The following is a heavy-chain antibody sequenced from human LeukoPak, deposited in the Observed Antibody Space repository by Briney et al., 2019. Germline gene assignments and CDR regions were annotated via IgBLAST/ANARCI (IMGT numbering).Heavy chain of an antibody. V-gene: IGHV1-18*01. CDR3: ARTYYYDSSGYGDYYYYYMDV. J-gene: IGHJ6*03. D-gene: IGHD3-22*01. Sequence: ASVKVSCKASGYTFTSYGISWVRQAPGQGLEWMGWISAYNGNTNYAQKLQGRVTMTTDTPTSTAYMELRSLRSDDTAVYYCARTYYYDSSGYGDYYYYYMDVWGKGTTVTVSS. CDR1: GYTFTSYG. CDR2: ISAYNGNT.